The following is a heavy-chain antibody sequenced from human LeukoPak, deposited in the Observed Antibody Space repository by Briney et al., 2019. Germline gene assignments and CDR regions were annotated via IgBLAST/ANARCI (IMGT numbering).Heavy chain of an antibody. V-gene: IGHV5-51*01. CDR1: GYSFTYFW. D-gene: IGHD3-10*01. CDR2: VNPDDSDT. CDR3: ARLRWPRGGRSSFDY. J-gene: IGHJ4*02. Sequence: GESLKISCKGSGYSFTYFWIGWVRQMPGKGLEWMGIVNPDDSDTKYSPSFQGQVTISADKSITTAYLQWSSLKASDTAMYYCARLRWPRGGRSSFDYWGQGALVTVSS.